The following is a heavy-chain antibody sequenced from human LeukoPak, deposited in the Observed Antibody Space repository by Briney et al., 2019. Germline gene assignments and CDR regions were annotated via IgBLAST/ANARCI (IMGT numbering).Heavy chain of an antibody. CDR1: GGSISIYY. CDR3: ARGYHDFSGYWLSYFDY. Sequence: PSETLSLTCTVSGGSISIYYWSWLRQPPGKGLEWFGYIYYSGSTNYNPSLKSRVNISVDTSKNQFSLKLSSVTAADTAVYYCARGYHDFSGYWLSYFDYWGQGTLVTVSS. V-gene: IGHV4-59*01. CDR2: IYYSGST. J-gene: IGHJ4*02. D-gene: IGHD3-22*01.